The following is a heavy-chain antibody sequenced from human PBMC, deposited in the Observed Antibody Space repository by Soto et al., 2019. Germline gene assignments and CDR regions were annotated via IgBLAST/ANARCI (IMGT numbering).Heavy chain of an antibody. CDR2: IYWNDDK. Sequence: VSGATLVNPTQTLTLTCTFSGFSRSTSGVGVGWIRQPPGKALEWLALIYWNDDKRYSPSLKSRLTITKDTSKNQVVLTMTNMDPVDTATYYCAHSPGYSYGYYYGMDVWGQGXTVTVYS. CDR3: AHSPGYSYGYYYGMDV. CDR1: GFSRSTSGVG. D-gene: IGHD5-18*01. J-gene: IGHJ6*02. V-gene: IGHV2-5*01.